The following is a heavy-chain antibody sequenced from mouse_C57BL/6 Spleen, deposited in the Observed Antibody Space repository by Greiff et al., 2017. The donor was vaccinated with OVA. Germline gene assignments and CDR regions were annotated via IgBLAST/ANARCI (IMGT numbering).Heavy chain of an antibody. J-gene: IGHJ4*01. Sequence: EVQVVESGGGLVKPGGSLKLSCAASGFTFSDYGMHWVRQAPEKGLEWVAYISSCSSTIYYADTVKGRFTISRDNAKNTLFLQMTSLRSEDTAMYYCAGGGNYDAMDYWGQGTSVTVSS. CDR1: GFTFSDYG. V-gene: IGHV5-17*01. CDR3: AGGGNYDAMDY. D-gene: IGHD2-1*01. CDR2: ISSCSSTI.